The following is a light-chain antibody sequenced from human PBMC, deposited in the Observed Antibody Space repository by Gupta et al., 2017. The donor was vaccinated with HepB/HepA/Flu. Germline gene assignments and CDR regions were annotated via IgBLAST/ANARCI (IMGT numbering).Light chain of an antibody. CDR2: AAS. J-gene: IGKJ1*01. Sequence: AIQMTQSPSSLSASIGDRVSITCRASQGIRNDVSWYQQKPGKAPKLLIFAASSLQSGVPSRFSGSGSGTDFTLTISRLQPEDFANYYCLQDDTYPQTFGQGTKVEVK. V-gene: IGKV1-6*01. CDR1: QGIRND. CDR3: LQDDTYPQT.